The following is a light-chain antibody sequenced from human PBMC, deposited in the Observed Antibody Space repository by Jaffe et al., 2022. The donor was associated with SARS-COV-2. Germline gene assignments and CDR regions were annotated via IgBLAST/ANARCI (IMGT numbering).Light chain of an antibody. J-gene: IGKJ1*01. V-gene: IGKV1D-16*01. Sequence: DIQMTQSPSSLSASVGDRVTITCRASQGISRWLAWYQQKSGKAPKSLIYLASNLQSGVPSRFSGSGSGTDFTLTISSLQPEDFATYYCQQYADYPRTFGQGTKVEIK. CDR1: QGISRW. CDR2: LAS. CDR3: QQYADYPRT.